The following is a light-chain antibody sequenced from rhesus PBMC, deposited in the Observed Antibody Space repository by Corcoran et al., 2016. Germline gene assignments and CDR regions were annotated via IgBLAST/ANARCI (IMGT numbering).Light chain of an antibody. CDR2: SAD. J-gene: IGKJ2*01. Sequence: EIVMTQSPASLSLSPGETATLSCRASESVGRYLAWYQQKPGQAPKLLVHSADFRATGIPNRFSGRGSSTVFTLTISSLDPEDVGVYHCQQYNDLLYSFGQGTKVSIK. V-gene: IGKV3-40*03. CDR1: ESVGRY. CDR3: QQYNDLLYS.